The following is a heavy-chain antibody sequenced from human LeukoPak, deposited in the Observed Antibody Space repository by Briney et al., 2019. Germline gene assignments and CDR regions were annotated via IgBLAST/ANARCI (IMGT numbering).Heavy chain of an antibody. Sequence: PGGSLRLSCAASGFTFSSYAMHWVRQAPGKGLEWVANIKQDGSEKYYVDSVKGRFTISRDNAKNSLYLQMNSLRAEDTAVYYCAKGGKWDVTPFDYWGQGTLVTVSS. D-gene: IGHD1-26*01. CDR3: AKGGKWDVTPFDY. CDR2: IKQDGSEK. J-gene: IGHJ4*02. V-gene: IGHV3-7*03. CDR1: GFTFSSYA.